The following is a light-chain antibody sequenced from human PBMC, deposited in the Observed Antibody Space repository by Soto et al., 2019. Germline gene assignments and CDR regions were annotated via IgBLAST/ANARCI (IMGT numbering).Light chain of an antibody. CDR1: QGISNY. J-gene: IGKJ4*01. V-gene: IGKV1-39*01. CDR3: QQGASTPLT. CDR2: AVS. Sequence: DIQMTQSPSSLSASVGDRVAITCRASQGISNYLNWYQQTPGKAPKSLIYAVSNLQSGIPPRFSGSGSETEFTLTITSLQPEDFATYYCQQGASTPLTFGGGTKVEIK.